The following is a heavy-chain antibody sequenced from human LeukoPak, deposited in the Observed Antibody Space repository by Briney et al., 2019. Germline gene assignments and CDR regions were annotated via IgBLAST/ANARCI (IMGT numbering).Heavy chain of an antibody. J-gene: IGHJ4*02. CDR3: ARDNLWGSWYFDY. D-gene: IGHD6-13*01. CDR2: IYSGGTT. V-gene: IGHV3-53*01. Sequence: GGSLRLSCAASGFTVSSTYMSWVRQAPGKGLEWVSVIYSGGTTYYADSVKGRFTISRDTSKNTVYLQMKSLRAEDTAVYYCARDNLWGSWYFDYWGQGTLVTVSS. CDR1: GFTVSSTY.